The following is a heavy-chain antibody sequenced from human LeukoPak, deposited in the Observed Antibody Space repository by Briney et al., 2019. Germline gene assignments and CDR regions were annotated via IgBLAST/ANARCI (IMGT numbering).Heavy chain of an antibody. J-gene: IGHJ4*02. V-gene: IGHV1-46*01. CDR3: VREEAHTYNFDF. CDR1: GYTFTSYH. Sequence: GASVKVSCKTSGYTFTSYHMHWVRQAPGQGLEWVGILKSSGDTTVYAQKFQGRVTVTRDTSTSTVYMELSSLSSEDTALYYCVREEAHTYNFDFWGPGTPVTVSS. D-gene: IGHD5-18*01. CDR2: LKSSGDTT.